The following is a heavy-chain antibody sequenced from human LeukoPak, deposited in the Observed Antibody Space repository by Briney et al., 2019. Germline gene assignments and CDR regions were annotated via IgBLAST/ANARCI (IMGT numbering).Heavy chain of an antibody. D-gene: IGHD3-22*01. V-gene: IGHV3-7*01. CDR3: ARDSSGYQ. J-gene: IGHJ4*02. CDR1: GFTLSTYW. CDR2: IKEEGSEK. Sequence: GVPLRLSCAASGFTLSTYWMRWVRQAPGKGLEWVANIKEEGSEKYYGDSVRGRFTISRDNAKNSLYLQMNSLRAEDTAVYYCARDSSGYQWGQGTLVTVSS.